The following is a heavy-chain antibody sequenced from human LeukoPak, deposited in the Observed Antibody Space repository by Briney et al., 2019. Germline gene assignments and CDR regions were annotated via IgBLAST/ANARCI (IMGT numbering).Heavy chain of an antibody. V-gene: IGHV4-34*01. CDR3: ARGGKRYYYDSSGLSFDY. D-gene: IGHD3-22*01. CDR1: GGSFSGYY. CDR2: INHSGST. Sequence: SETLSLTCAVYGGSFSGYYWSWIHQPPGKGLEWIGEINHSGSTNYNPSLKSRVTISVDTSKNQFSLKLSSVTAADTAVYYCARGGKRYYYDSSGLSFDYWGQGTLVTVSS. J-gene: IGHJ4*02.